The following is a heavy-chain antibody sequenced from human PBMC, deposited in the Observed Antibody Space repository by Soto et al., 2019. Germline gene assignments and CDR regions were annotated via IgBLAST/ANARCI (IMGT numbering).Heavy chain of an antibody. CDR2: INPNSGAT. V-gene: IGHV1-2*02. Sequence: ASVKVSCKASGYAFTDYYIYWLRQAPGHGLEWMGWINPNSGATNYAHNFQGRVTMTGDTSIRAAYMELSRLSSDDTAVYYCAKDQGGYMVSGMDVWGQGXTVTVYS. CDR3: AKDQGGYMVSGMDV. J-gene: IGHJ6*02. CDR1: GYAFTDYY. D-gene: IGHD2-2*02.